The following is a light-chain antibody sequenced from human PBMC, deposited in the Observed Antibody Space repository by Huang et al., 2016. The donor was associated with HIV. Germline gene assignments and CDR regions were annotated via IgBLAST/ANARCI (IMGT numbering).Light chain of an antibody. V-gene: IGKV1-27*01. CDR2: AAS. Sequence: DIQMTQSPSSLSASVGDRVTIICRASQGIANYLAWYQQKPGKVPKLLIYAASTFQSGVPSRFSGSGSGTDFTLTISSLQPEDVATYYCQKYHSAPFTFGHGTKVDIK. CDR3: QKYHSAPFT. J-gene: IGKJ3*01. CDR1: QGIANY.